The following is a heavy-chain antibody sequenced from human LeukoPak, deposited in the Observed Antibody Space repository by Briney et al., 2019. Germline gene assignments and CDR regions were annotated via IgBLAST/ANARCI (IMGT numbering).Heavy chain of an antibody. J-gene: IGHJ4*02. Sequence: SGGSLRLSCAASGFTFSGSAMHWVRQASGKGLEWVGRIRSKANSYATAYAASVKGRFTISRDDPKNTAYLQMNSLKTEHTAVYYCTRYYRSYFDYWGQGTLVTVSS. CDR1: GFTFSGSA. CDR2: IRSKANSYAT. D-gene: IGHD3-10*01. V-gene: IGHV3-73*01. CDR3: TRYYRSYFDY.